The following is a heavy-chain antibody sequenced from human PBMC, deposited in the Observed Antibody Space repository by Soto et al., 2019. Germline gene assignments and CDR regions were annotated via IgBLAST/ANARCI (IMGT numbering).Heavy chain of an antibody. J-gene: IGHJ4*02. D-gene: IGHD5-12*01. V-gene: IGHV4-61*03. Sequence: QVQLQESGPGLVKSSETLSLTCTVSGGSVSSEHYYWNWIRQPPGKGVEWIGYFYYTGSTNYNPSLESRLTMSVDRSKNRFSLKLSSVTAADTDVYYCAGGTDGKKVAYWGQGTLVTVSS. CDR3: AGGTDGKKVAY. CDR1: GGSVSSEHYY. CDR2: FYYTGST.